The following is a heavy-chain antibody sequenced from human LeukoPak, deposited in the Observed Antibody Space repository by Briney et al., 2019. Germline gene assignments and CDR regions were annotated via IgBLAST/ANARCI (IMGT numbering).Heavy chain of an antibody. Sequence: ASVKVSCKASGYTFTGYYMHWVRQAPGQGLEWMGWINPNSGGTNYAQKFQGRVTMTRDTSISTAYMELSRLRSDDTAVYYCARDIGPYSSSWYYFDYWGQGTLVTVSS. J-gene: IGHJ4*02. V-gene: IGHV1-2*02. CDR1: GYTFTGYY. CDR3: ARDIGPYSSSWYYFDY. D-gene: IGHD6-13*01. CDR2: INPNSGGT.